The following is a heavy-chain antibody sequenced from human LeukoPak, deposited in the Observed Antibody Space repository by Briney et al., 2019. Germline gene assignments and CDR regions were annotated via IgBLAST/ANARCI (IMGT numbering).Heavy chain of an antibody. J-gene: IGHJ1*01. CDR2: SSSSSSYT. D-gene: IGHD2-2*01. V-gene: IGHV3-11*06. Sequence: PGGSLRLSCAASGFTFSDYYMSWIRQAPGKGLEWASYSSSSSSYTNYADSVKGRFTISRDNAKNSLYLQMNSLRAEDTAVYYCARGVPAAMVEYFQHWGQGTLVTVSS. CDR3: ARGVPAAMVEYFQH. CDR1: GFTFSDYY.